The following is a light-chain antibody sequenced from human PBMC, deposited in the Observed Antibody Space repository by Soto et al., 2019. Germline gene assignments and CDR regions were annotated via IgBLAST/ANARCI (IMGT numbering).Light chain of an antibody. CDR3: QQSYSTPT. Sequence: DIPMTQSPSSLSASVGDRVTITCRASQSISNYLNWYQQKPGKAPKLLIYAASSLQSGVPSRFSGRGSGTDFTLTISSLQPEDFATYYCQQSYSTPTFVQGTKLEIK. V-gene: IGKV1-39*01. CDR1: QSISNY. J-gene: IGKJ2*01. CDR2: AAS.